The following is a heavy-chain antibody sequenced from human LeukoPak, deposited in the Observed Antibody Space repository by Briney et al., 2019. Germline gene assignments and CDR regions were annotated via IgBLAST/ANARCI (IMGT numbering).Heavy chain of an antibody. CDR3: ARHNYGDLVKHYYYYGMDV. CDR1: GYSFTSYW. V-gene: IGHV5-51*01. CDR2: IYPDDSDT. D-gene: IGHD4-17*01. Sequence: GESLKISCKGSGYSFTSYWIGWVRQMPGKGLEWMGIIYPDDSDTKYGPSFQGQVTISVDKSISTAYLQWSSLKASDTAMYYCARHNYGDLVKHYYYYGMDVWGQGTTVTVSS. J-gene: IGHJ6*02.